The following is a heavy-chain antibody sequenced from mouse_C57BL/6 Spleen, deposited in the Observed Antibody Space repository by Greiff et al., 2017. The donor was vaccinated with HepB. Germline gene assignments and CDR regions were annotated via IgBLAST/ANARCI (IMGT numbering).Heavy chain of an antibody. CDR1: GYTFTSYW. CDR2: IDPSDSYT. CDR3: ARREDYYFDY. J-gene: IGHJ2*01. Sequence: QVQLKQPGAELVKPGASVKLSCKASGYTFTSYWMQWVKQRPGQGLEWIGEIDPSDSYTNYNQKFKGKATLTVDTSSSTAYMQLSSLTSEDSAVYYCARREDYYFDYWGQGTTLTVSS. V-gene: IGHV1-50*01.